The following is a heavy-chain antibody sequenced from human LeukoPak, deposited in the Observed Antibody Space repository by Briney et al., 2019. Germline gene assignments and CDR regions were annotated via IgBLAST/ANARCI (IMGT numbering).Heavy chain of an antibody. CDR2: ISPSGGST. Sequence: GGSLRLSCAASGFTFSSYGMHWVRQAPGQGLEWMGIISPSGGSTSYAQKFQGRVTMTRDTSTSTVYMELSSLRSEDTAVYYCARAWGTGLDYWGQGTLVTVSS. D-gene: IGHD3-16*01. CDR3: ARAWGTGLDY. V-gene: IGHV1-46*01. CDR1: GFTFSSYG. J-gene: IGHJ4*02.